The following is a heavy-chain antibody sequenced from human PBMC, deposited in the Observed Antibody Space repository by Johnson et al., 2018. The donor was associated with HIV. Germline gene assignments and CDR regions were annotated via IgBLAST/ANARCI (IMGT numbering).Heavy chain of an antibody. CDR3: ARGGMRGELGAFDI. CDR2: IKSKTDGGTT. Sequence: GLEWVGRIKSKTDGGTTDYAAPVKGRFTISRDDSKNTLYLQMNSLRAEDTAVYYCARGGMRGELGAFDIWGQGTMVTVSS. V-gene: IGHV3-15*01. J-gene: IGHJ3*02. D-gene: IGHD1-26*01.